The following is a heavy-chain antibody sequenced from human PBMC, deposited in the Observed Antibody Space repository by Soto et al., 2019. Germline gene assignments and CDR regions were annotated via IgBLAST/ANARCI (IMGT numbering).Heavy chain of an antibody. J-gene: IGHJ1*01. V-gene: IGHV3-23*01. CDR3: ASDGLVYCSGSYNQAEYFHH. Sequence: GSLRLSCAASGFTFSSYAMSWVRQAPGKGLEWVSAISGSGGSTYYADSVKGRFTISRDNSKNTLYLQMNSLRAEDTAVYYCASDGLVYCSGSYNQAEYFHHWGQGTLVTVSS. D-gene: IGHD3-10*01. CDR2: ISGSGGST. CDR1: GFTFSSYA.